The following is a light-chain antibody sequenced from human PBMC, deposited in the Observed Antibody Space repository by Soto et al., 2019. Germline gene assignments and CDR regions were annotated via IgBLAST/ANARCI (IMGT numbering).Light chain of an antibody. CDR2: DAS. J-gene: IGKJ3*01. Sequence: EIVLTQSPATLSLSPGERAILSCRASQSVGTYLAWYQQKPGQAPRLLIYDASNMATGIPAWFGGSGSGTDFTLTINRLEPEDFADYYLQQRSNWPCTFGHGTKVDIK. CDR1: QSVGTY. CDR3: QQRSNWPCT. V-gene: IGKV3-11*01.